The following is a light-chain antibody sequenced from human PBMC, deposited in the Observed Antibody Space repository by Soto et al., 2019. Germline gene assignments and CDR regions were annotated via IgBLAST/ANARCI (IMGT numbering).Light chain of an antibody. Sequence: DSVMTQSPASLAVSVGERATINCKSSQSVLYSSNNKNYLAWYQQKPGQPPKLLIYWASTRESGVPDRFSGSGSGTDFTLTISSLQAEDVAVYFCQQYNCSPITFGQGTRLEIK. J-gene: IGKJ5*01. V-gene: IGKV4-1*01. CDR3: QQYNCSPIT. CDR1: QSVLYSSNNKNY. CDR2: WAS.